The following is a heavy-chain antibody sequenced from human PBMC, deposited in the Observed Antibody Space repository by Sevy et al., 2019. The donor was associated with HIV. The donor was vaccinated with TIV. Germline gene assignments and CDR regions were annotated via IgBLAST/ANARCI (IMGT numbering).Heavy chain of an antibody. CDR2: ISHSSHII. V-gene: IGHV3-48*02. CDR3: ARDGTTGETNYYYAMDV. CDR1: GFSFSHHF. D-gene: IGHD4-17*01. Sequence: GGSLRLSCAASGFSFSHHFMNWVRQAPGKGLEWVAYISHSSHIIGYADSVKGRFTVSRDNAKNSLYLQMSSLREEDTAVYYCARDGTTGETNYYYAMDVWGQGTTVTVSS. J-gene: IGHJ6*02.